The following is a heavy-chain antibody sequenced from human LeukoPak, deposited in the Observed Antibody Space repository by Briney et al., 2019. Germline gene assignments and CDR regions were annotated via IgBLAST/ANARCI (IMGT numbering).Heavy chain of an antibody. CDR3: AKGAGGYDILTGYYSLYGMDV. V-gene: IGHV3-30-3*01. Sequence: GGSLRLSCAASGFTFSSYAMHWVRQAPGKGLEWVAVISYDGSNKYYADSVKGRFTISRDNSKNTLYLQMNSLRAEDTAVYYCAKGAGGYDILTGYYSLYGMDVWGQGTTVTVSS. D-gene: IGHD3-9*01. J-gene: IGHJ6*02. CDR1: GFTFSSYA. CDR2: ISYDGSNK.